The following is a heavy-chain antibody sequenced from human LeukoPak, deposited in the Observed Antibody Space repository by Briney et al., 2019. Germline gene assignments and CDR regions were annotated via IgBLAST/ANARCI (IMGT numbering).Heavy chain of an antibody. Sequence: PGGSLRLSCAASGFTFNSYVMSWVRQAPGKGLEWVSSISSSSNYIYYADSVKGRFIISRDNAKNSLYLQMNSLRAEDTAVYYCARVPGDYWGQGTLVTVSS. V-gene: IGHV3-21*01. CDR2: ISSSSNYI. J-gene: IGHJ4*02. CDR1: GFTFNSYV. D-gene: IGHD3-10*01. CDR3: ARVPGDY.